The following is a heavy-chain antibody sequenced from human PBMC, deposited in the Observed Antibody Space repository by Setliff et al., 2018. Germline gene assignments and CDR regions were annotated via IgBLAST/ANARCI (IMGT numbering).Heavy chain of an antibody. Sequence: SLTCTVSGGSITSGSYAWSWIRQPAGQGLEWIGHFYTGGSPNYNPSLKSRVTISVDTSKNQFSLNLSSVTAADTAVYYCARVPSGNYQYYLDHWGQGTLVTVSS. V-gene: IGHV4-61*09. CDR2: FYTGGSP. J-gene: IGHJ4*02. CDR1: GGSITSGSYA. CDR3: ARVPSGNYQYYLDH. D-gene: IGHD1-26*01.